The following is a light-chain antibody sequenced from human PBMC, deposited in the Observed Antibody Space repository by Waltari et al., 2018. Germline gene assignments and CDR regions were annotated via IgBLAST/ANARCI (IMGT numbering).Light chain of an antibody. Sequence: EIVMTQSPATLSVSPGDRATHSCRASQSVASNLAWYQQKPGQAPRLLIYGASNGATGIPARFSGSGSGTDFTLTISSLQSEDFAVYYCHQYYLTPWTFGQGTKLEIK. V-gene: IGKV3-15*01. CDR1: QSVASN. CDR3: HQYYLTPWT. J-gene: IGKJ1*01. CDR2: GAS.